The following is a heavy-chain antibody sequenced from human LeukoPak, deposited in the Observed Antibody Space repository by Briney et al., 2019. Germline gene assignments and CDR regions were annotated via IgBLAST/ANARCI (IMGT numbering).Heavy chain of an antibody. CDR3: AKHRFESGGYHSTD. Sequence: GGSLRLSCAASGFTLSRYAVSWVRQAPGKGLAWVSTISGGSGSTYCADSVKGRFTISRDNSKNTLYLQMNSLRDEGTAVYYCAKHRFESGGYHSTDWGQGTLVTVSS. D-gene: IGHD3-22*01. J-gene: IGHJ4*02. CDR2: ISGGSGST. CDR1: GFTLSRYA. V-gene: IGHV3-23*01.